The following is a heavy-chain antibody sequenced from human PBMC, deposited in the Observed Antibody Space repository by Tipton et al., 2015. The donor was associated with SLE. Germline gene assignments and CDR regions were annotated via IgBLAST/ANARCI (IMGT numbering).Heavy chain of an antibody. V-gene: IGHV3-30*04. J-gene: IGHJ4*02. Sequence: SLRLSCAASGFTFSSYAMHLVRQAPGKGLEWVAVISYDGSKKYYADSVKGRFTISRDNSKNTLYLQMNSLRAEDTAVYYCARGGGLRYFDWLPFDYWGQGTLVTVSS. CDR1: GFTFSSYA. CDR2: ISYDGSKK. CDR3: ARGGGLRYFDWLPFDY. D-gene: IGHD3-9*01.